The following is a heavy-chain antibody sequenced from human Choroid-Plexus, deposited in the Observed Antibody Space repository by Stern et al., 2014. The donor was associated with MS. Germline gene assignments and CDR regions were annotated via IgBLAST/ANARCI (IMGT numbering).Heavy chain of an antibody. CDR3: AKDRQDLTYLFDH. D-gene: IGHD2-2*01. V-gene: IGHV3-30*18. CDR2: VSYDGSNK. CDR1: GFTFGSCA. Sequence: VQLVESGGGVVQPGRPLRLSCVASGFTFGSCAMHWVRQAPGKGLEWVAGVSYDGSNKYYVDSVKGRFTISRDNSQNTLYMQMSSLRPEDTAVYYCAKDRQDLTYLFDHGGQGSLVTVSS. J-gene: IGHJ5*02.